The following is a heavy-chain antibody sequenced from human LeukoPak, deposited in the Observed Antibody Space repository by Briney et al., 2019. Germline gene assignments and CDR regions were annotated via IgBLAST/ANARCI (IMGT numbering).Heavy chain of an antibody. CDR2: ISYDGSNK. Sequence: GRSLRLSCAASGFTFSSYAMHWVRQAPGKGMEWVAVISYDGSNKYYADPVKGRFTISRDNSKNTLYLQMNSLRAEDTAVYYCARESIAAAGNYYYYGMDVWGKGTTVTVSS. J-gene: IGHJ6*04. CDR3: ARESIAAAGNYYYYGMDV. D-gene: IGHD6-13*01. V-gene: IGHV3-30*04. CDR1: GFTFSSYA.